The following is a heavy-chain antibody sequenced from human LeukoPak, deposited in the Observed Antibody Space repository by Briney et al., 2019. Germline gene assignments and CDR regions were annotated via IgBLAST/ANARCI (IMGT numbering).Heavy chain of an antibody. CDR1: GGTFSSYA. CDR3: ARDSLAVAGTFEY. J-gene: IGHJ4*02. V-gene: IGHV1-69*05. CDR2: IIPIFGTA. Sequence: SVKVSCKASGGTFSSYAISWVRQAPGQGLEWMGGIIPIFGTANYAQKFQGRVTITTDESTSTAYMELSSLRSEDTAVYYCARDSLAVAGTFEYWGQGTLVTVSS. D-gene: IGHD6-19*01.